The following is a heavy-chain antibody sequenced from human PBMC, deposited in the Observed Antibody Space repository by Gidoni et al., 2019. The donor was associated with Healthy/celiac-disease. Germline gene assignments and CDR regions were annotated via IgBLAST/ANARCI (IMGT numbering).Heavy chain of an antibody. Sequence: QVQLQQWGAGLLKPSETLSLTCAVYGGSFSGYYWSWIRQPPGKGLEWIGEINHSGSTNYNPSLKSRVTISVDTSKNQFSLKLSSVTAADTAVYYCARGLRYGVGYWGQGTLVTVSS. D-gene: IGHD4-17*01. CDR3: ARGLRYGVGY. CDR2: INHSGST. CDR1: GGSFSGYY. V-gene: IGHV4-34*01. J-gene: IGHJ4*02.